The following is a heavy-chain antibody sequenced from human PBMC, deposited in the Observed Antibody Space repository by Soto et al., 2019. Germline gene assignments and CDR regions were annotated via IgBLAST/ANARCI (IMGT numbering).Heavy chain of an antibody. V-gene: IGHV4-39*07. D-gene: IGHD2-15*01. CDR2: IYYSGST. Sequence: SETLSLTCTVSGGSISSSSYYWGWIRQPPGKGLEWIGSIYYSGSTYYNPSLKSRVTISVDTSKNQFSLKLSSVTAADTAVYYCARGSRPDIVVVVAAPYYFDYWGQGTLVTVSS. CDR3: ARGSRPDIVVVVAAPYYFDY. J-gene: IGHJ4*02. CDR1: GGSISSSSYY.